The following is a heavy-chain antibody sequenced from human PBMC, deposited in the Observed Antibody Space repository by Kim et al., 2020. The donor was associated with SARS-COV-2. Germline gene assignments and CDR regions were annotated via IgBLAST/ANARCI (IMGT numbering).Heavy chain of an antibody. CDR2: ISSSSNYI. D-gene: IGHD3-22*01. CDR1: GLTFSSYT. V-gene: IGHV3-21*01. CDR3: ARDASSGYHDWLDY. J-gene: IGHJ4*02. Sequence: GGSLRLSCAASGLTFSSYTMDWVRQAPGKGLEWLSSISSSSNYIYYADSVGGRFTVSRDNAKNSLYLQMNSLRADDTAVYYCARDASSGYHDWLDYWSQG.